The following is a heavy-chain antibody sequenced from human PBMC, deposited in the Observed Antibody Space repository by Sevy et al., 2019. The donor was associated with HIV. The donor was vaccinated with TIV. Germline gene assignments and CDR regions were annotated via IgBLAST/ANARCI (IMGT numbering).Heavy chain of an antibody. V-gene: IGHV4-4*07. J-gene: IGHJ4*02. Sequence: SETLSLTCTVSGDSISNYYWSWIRQPAGKGLEWIGRIYDSGSATYKPSLESRVTMSADTTKNQLSLKLNSVTAADTAVYYCARDRVTIFGVTIDYYFDYWGQGTLVTVSS. CDR1: GDSISNYY. CDR3: ARDRVTIFGVTIDYYFDY. CDR2: IYDSGSA. D-gene: IGHD3-3*01.